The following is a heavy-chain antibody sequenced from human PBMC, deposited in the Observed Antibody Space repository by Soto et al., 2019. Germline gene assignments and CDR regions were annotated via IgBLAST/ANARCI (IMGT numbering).Heavy chain of an antibody. Sequence: SETLSLTCTVSGDSISTRSNYWAWIRQPPGKGLEWIGSIYYTGGTYYNPSLKSRVTLFLDTSKNQFSLNLNSVTAADTAVYYCAREGPPIRAHNPPEYYQHPGRGTPVTGSS. V-gene: IGHV4-39*02. CDR1: GDSISTRSNY. CDR3: AREGPPIRAHNPPEYYQH. J-gene: IGHJ1*01. CDR2: IYYTGGT.